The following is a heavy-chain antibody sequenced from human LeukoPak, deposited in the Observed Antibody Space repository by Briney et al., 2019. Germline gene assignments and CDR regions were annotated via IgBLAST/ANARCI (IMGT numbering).Heavy chain of an antibody. CDR2: ISYDGNDK. J-gene: IGHJ4*02. V-gene: IGHV3-30*18. D-gene: IGHD1-26*01. CDR3: AKAGGDGGSYFPSSFFDY. Sequence: PGGSQRLSCAASGFTFNSYGMHWVRQAPGKGLEWVAVISYDGNDKFYRDSVKGRFTISRDNSKNTLYLQMNSLRAEDTAVYYCAKAGGDGGSYFPSSFFDYWGQGTLVTVSS. CDR1: GFTFNSYG.